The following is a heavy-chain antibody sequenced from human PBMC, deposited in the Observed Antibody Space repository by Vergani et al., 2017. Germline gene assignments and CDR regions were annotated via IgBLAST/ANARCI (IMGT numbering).Heavy chain of an antibody. CDR2: ISGSGGST. Sequence: EVQLLESGGDLVQPGGSLRLSCAASGFTFRSYAMSWVRQAPGKGLEWVSSISGSGGSTYYADSVKGRLTFSRDNSKNMLYLQMNSLRAEDTAVYYCANLFRAFYSGYFLLGGADYWGQGTLVTVSS. CDR1: GFTFRSYA. D-gene: IGHD5-12*01. J-gene: IGHJ4*02. V-gene: IGHV3-23*01. CDR3: ANLFRAFYSGYFLLGGADY.